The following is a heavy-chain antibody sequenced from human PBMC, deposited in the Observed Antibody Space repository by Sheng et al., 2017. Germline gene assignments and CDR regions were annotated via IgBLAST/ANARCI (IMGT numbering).Heavy chain of an antibody. J-gene: IGHJ6*02. V-gene: IGHV1-69*01. CDR2: IIPIFGTA. CDR1: GGTFSSYA. Sequence: QVQLVQSGAEVKKPGSSVKVSCKASGGTFSSYAISWVRQAPGQGLEWMGGIIPIFGTANYAQKFQGRVTITADESTSTAYMELSSLRSEDTAVYYCARALRITIFGVAPVRYGMDVWGQGTTVTVSS. D-gene: IGHD3-3*01. CDR3: ARALRITIFGVAPVRYGMDV.